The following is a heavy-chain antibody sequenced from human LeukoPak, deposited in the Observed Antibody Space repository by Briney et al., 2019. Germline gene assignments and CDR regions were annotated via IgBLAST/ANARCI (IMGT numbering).Heavy chain of an antibody. CDR1: GFTFSSYS. CDR2: ISSSSSYI. J-gene: IGHJ4*02. V-gene: IGHV3-21*01. CDR3: AREASAGLRLGELSPRYYFDY. Sequence: PGGSLRLSCAASGFTFSSYSMNWVRQAPGKGLEWVSSISSSSSYIYYADSVKGRFTISRDNAKNSLYLQMNSLRAEDTAVYYCAREASAGLRLGELSPRYYFDYWGQGTLVTVSS. D-gene: IGHD3-16*02.